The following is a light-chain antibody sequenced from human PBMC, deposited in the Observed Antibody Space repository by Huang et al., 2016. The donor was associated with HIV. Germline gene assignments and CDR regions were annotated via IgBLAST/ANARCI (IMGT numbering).Light chain of an antibody. CDR1: QSVSSN. J-gene: IGKJ5*01. CDR3: QQYDNGPIA. V-gene: IGKV3-15*01. Sequence: EIVMTQSPATLSVSPGERATLSCRASQSVSSNLAWYQQKNGQAPRLLIDGAATRVTGVPARFSGSGSGTEFTLTISSLQSEDFAVYYCQQYDNGPIAFGQGTRLEI. CDR2: GAA.